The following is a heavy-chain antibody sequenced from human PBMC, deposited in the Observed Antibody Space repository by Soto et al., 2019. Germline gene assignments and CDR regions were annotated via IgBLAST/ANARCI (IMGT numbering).Heavy chain of an antibody. V-gene: IGHV3-23*01. CDR2: VTDSGVA. J-gene: IGHJ3*01. Sequence: EEQVLESGGGLVRPGGSLRLSCAASGFTFSNYAMTWVRQAPGQGLQWVAAVTDSGVADYADSVRGRFTISRENSKKTLFLQMTSLRVEDTAVYYCVKHKRGLADAFEVWGQGTMVTVSS. CDR3: VKHKRGLADAFEV. CDR1: GFTFSNYA. D-gene: IGHD3-10*01.